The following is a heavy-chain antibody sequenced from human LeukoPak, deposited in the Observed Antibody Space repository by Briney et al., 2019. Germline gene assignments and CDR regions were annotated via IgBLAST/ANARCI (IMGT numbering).Heavy chain of an antibody. CDR3: AKRGVVIRVILVGFHKEAYYFDS. CDR2: ISDRGGRT. V-gene: IGHV3-23*01. Sequence: GGSLRLSCAVSGITLSNYGMSWVRQAPGKGLEWVAGISDRGGRTNYADSVRGRFTISRENSKNTLYLQMNSLRAEDTAVYFCAKRGVVIRVILVGFHKEAYYFDSWGQGALVTVSS. J-gene: IGHJ4*02. CDR1: GITLSNYG. D-gene: IGHD3-10*01.